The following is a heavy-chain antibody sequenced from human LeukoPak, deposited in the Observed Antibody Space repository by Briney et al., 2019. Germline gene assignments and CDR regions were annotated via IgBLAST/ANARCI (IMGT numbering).Heavy chain of an antibody. CDR3: AKDQFLIDP. CDR1: GFTFDDYA. CDR2: ISWNSGSI. V-gene: IGHV3-9*01. Sequence: GGSLRLSCAASGFTFDDYAMHWVRQAPGKGLEWVSGISWNSGSIGYADSVKGRFTISRDNAKNTLYLQMNSLRAEDTAVYYCAKDQFLIDPWGQGTLVTVSS. D-gene: IGHD5-24*01. J-gene: IGHJ5*02.